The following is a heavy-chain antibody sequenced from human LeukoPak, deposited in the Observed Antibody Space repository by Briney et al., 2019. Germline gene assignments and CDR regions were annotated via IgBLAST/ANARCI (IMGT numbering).Heavy chain of an antibody. J-gene: IGHJ6*03. CDR3: ARTLYYYYYMDV. CDR1: GGSISSSSYY. V-gene: IGHV4-39*07. Sequence: TSETLSLTCTVSGGSISSSSYYWGWIRQPPGKGLEWIGSIYYNGNTYYNPSLKSRVTISVDTSKNQFSLKLSSVTAADTAVYYCARTLYYYYYMDVWGKGTTVTVSS. CDR2: IYYNGNT.